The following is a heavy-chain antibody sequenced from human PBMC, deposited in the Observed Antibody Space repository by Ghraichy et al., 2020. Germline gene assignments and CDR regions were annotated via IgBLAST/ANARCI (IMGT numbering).Heavy chain of an antibody. CDR2: MNDDGDTK. CDR1: SFTFSNYA. CDR3: ARGYFWSGSRFDY. J-gene: IGHJ4*02. D-gene: IGHD3-3*01. Sequence: GGSLRLSCAASSFTFSNYAMSWVRQAPGTGLEWVSSMNDDGDTKSYADSVKGRFTVSRDKSKNTLYLQMNSLRVEDTAVYDCARGYFWSGSRFDYWGQGTRVTGSS. V-gene: IGHV3-23*01.